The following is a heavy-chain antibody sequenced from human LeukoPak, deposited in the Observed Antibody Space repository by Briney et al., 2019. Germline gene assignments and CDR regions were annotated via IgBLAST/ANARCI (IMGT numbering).Heavy chain of an antibody. CDR3: ARDSRGWELLPPSYYYYYGMDV. V-gene: IGHV4-59*01. J-gene: IGHJ6*02. CDR2: IYYSGST. CDR1: GGSISSYY. Sequence: SEALSLTCTVSGGSISSYYWSWIRQPPGKGLEWIGYIYYSGSTNYNPSLKSRVTISVDTSKNQFSLKLSSVAAADTAVYYCARDSRGWELLPPSYYYYYGMDVWGQGTTVTVSS. D-gene: IGHD1-26*01.